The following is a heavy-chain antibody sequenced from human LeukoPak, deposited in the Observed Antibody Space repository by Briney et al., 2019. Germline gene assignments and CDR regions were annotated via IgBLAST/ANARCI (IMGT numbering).Heavy chain of an antibody. J-gene: IGHJ6*03. D-gene: IGHD3-3*01. Sequence: GGSLRLSCAASGFTFSDYYMSWIRQAPGKGLEWVSYISSSGSTIYYADSVKGRFTISRDNAKNSLYLQMNSLRAEDTAVYYCARDRHYDFWSGYSDDYYMDVWGRGTTVTVSS. CDR1: GFTFSDYY. V-gene: IGHV3-11*04. CDR3: ARDRHYDFWSGYSDDYYMDV. CDR2: ISSSGSTI.